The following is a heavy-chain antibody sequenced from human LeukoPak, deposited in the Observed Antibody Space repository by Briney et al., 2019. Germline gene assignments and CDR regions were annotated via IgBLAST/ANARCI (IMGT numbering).Heavy chain of an antibody. J-gene: IGHJ6*02. V-gene: IGHV3-74*01. CDR3: ARGMSGYYGMDV. CDR1: GFTFSSYA. Sequence: GGPLRLSCAASGFTFSSYAMHWVRQAPGKGLVWVSRIKSDGSNYYADSVKGRFTIFRDNAKNTLYLQMNSLRVEDTAVYYCARGMSGYYGMDVWGQGTTVTVSS. CDR2: IKSDGSN.